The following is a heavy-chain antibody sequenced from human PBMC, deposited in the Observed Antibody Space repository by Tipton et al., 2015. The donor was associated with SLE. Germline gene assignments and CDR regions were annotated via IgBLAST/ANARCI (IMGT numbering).Heavy chain of an antibody. J-gene: IGHJ2*01. Sequence: TLSLTCTVSGGSISSSSYYWGWIRQPPGKGLEWIGSIYYSGSTYYNPSLKSRVTISVDTSKNQFSLKLSSVTAADTAVYYCAKAVKGMDDFGGWYFDLWGRGTLVTVSS. CDR3: AKAVKGMDDFGGWYFDL. V-gene: IGHV4-39*07. D-gene: IGHD3-3*01. CDR2: IYYSGST. CDR1: GGSISSSSYY.